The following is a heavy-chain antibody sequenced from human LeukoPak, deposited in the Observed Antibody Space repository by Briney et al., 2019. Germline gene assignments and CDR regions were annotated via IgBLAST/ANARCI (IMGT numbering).Heavy chain of an antibody. Sequence: PGRSLRLSCAASGFTFSSYAMHWVRQAPGKGLEWVAVISYDGSNKYYADSVKGRFTISRDNSKNTLYLQMNSLRAEDTAAYYCARPDSIQLWESFDYWGQGTLVTVSS. CDR2: ISYDGSNK. D-gene: IGHD5-18*01. CDR1: GFTFSSYA. J-gene: IGHJ4*02. CDR3: ARPDSIQLWESFDY. V-gene: IGHV3-30-3*01.